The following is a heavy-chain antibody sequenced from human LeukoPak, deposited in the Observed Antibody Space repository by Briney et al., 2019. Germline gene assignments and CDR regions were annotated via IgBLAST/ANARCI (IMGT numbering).Heavy chain of an antibody. CDR1: GFTFSTYT. CDR2: ISGSSTYI. V-gene: IGHV3-21*01. J-gene: IGHJ6*03. D-gene: IGHD2-2*01. CDR3: ARDFPIYCTSTTCYSVMDV. Sequence: GGSLSLSCAASGFTFSTYTMNWVRQAPGKGPEWVSSISGSSTYIYYADSVKGRLTISRDNAKNSLYLQMNRLRAEDTAVYYCARDFPIYCTSTTCYSVMDVWGKGTTVTVSS.